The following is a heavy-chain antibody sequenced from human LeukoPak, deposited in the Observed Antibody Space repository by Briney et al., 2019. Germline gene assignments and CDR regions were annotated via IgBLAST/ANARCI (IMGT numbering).Heavy chain of an antibody. CDR2: IYHSGST. J-gene: IGHJ3*02. Sequence: SETLSLTCAVSGGSISSGGYSWSWIRQPPGKGLEWIGYIYHSGSTYYNPSLKSRVTISVDRFKNQFSLKLSSVTAADTAVYYCANYCSGGSCYLNAFDIWGQGTMVTVSS. CDR1: GGSISSGGYS. D-gene: IGHD2-15*01. V-gene: IGHV4-30-2*01. CDR3: ANYCSGGSCYLNAFDI.